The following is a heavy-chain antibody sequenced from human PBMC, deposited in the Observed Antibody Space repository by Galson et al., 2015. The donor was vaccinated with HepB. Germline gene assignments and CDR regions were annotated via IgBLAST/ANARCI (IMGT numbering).Heavy chain of an antibody. CDR1: GFNFNNYG. Sequence: SLRLSCAASGFNFNNYGMNWVRQAPGKGLEWVSSITSSSTYINYADSVKGRLTISRDNAKNSLYLQMNNLRVEDTAVYYCARDWGIAVAGKWWFDPWGQGTLVTVSS. CDR3: ARDWGIAVAGKWWFDP. V-gene: IGHV3-21*01. D-gene: IGHD6-19*01. J-gene: IGHJ5*02. CDR2: ITSSSTYI.